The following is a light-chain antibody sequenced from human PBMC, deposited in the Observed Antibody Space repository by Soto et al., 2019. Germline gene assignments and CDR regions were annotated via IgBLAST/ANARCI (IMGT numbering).Light chain of an antibody. V-gene: IGKV1-5*01. Sequence: DIQMTQSPSTLSASVGDRVTITCRASQGISPWLAWYQQKPGKAPKFLIYDASSLESGVPSRFSGSGSGTEFTLTISSLQPDDFATYYCQQYNSYPWTFGQGTKVEIK. J-gene: IGKJ1*01. CDR3: QQYNSYPWT. CDR2: DAS. CDR1: QGISPW.